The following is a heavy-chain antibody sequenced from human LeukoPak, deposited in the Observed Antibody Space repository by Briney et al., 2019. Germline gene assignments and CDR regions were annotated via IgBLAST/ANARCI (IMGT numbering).Heavy chain of an antibody. J-gene: IGHJ3*02. D-gene: IGHD1-26*01. CDR3: ARSYSDAFDI. CDR1: GFTFSSYG. V-gene: IGHV3-30*03. Sequence: GGSLRLSCAASGFTFSSYGMHWVRQAPGKGLEWVAVISYDGSNKYYADSVKGRFTVSRDNSKNTLYLQMNSLRAEDTAVYYCARSYSDAFDIWGQGTMVTASS. CDR2: ISYDGSNK.